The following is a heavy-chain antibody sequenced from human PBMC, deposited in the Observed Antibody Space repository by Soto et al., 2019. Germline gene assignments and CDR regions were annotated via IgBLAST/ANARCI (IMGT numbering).Heavy chain of an antibody. CDR1: GYTFTHYG. J-gene: IGHJ4*01. CDR3: ARTTNVEPTFDY. CDR2: VTGYDGNA. D-gene: IGHD1-26*01. Sequence: ASVNVSCEGSGYTFTHYGISWVRQAPGQGLEWMGWVTGYDGNANYAQSFQGRVTMTTDTSTNTAHMDLRRLSSDDTAVYYWARTTNVEPTFDYW. V-gene: IGHV1-18*01.